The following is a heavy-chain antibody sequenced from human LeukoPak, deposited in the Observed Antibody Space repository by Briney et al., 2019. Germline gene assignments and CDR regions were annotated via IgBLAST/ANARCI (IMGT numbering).Heavy chain of an antibody. CDR2: ISGSGGST. Sequence: GGSLRLSCAASGFTFSSYAMSWVRQAPGKGLEWVSAISGSGGSTYYADSVKGRFTISRDNSKNTLYLQMNSLRAEDTAVYYCAKGGGPYYYGSGSSYYFDHWGQGTLVTVSS. CDR3: AKGGGPYYYGSGSSYYFDH. D-gene: IGHD3-10*01. J-gene: IGHJ4*02. CDR1: GFTFSSYA. V-gene: IGHV3-23*01.